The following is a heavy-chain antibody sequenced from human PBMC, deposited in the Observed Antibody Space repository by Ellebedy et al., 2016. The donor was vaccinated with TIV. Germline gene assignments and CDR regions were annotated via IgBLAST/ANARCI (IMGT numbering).Heavy chain of an antibody. CDR2: IYFSGSI. Sequence: SETLSLXCTVSGDSISTGDYFWSWVRQPPGQGLEWIGYIYFSGSISYTPSLRSRASISINTSKNQFSLTLRSVTAADTALYYCARASVYNFFFAMDVWGQGTTVTVSS. V-gene: IGHV4-30-4*01. CDR3: ARASVYNFFFAMDV. J-gene: IGHJ6*02. CDR1: GDSISTGDYF.